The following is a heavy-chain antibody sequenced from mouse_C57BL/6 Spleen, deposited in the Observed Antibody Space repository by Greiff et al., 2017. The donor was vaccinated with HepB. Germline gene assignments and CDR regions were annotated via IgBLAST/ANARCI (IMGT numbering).Heavy chain of an antibody. Sequence: VQLQQSGAELARPGASVKLSCKASGYTFTSYGISWVKQRTGQGLEWIGEIYPRSGNTYYNEKFKGKATLTADKTSSTAYMELRSLTSEDSAVYFCARHSYDCDGAIDYWGQGTSVTVSS. CDR3: ARHSYDCDGAIDY. CDR1: GYTFTSYG. D-gene: IGHD2-4*01. V-gene: IGHV1-81*01. J-gene: IGHJ4*01. CDR2: IYPRSGNT.